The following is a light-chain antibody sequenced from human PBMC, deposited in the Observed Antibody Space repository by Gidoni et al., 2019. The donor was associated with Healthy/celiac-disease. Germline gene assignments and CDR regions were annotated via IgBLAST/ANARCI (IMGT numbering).Light chain of an antibody. CDR1: QSVSSSY. CDR2: GAS. J-gene: IGKJ1*01. Sequence: EIVLTQSPGTLSLSPRERATLSCRASQSVSSSYLAWYQQKPGQAPRLLIYGASSRATGIPDRFSGSVSGTDFTLTISRLEPEDFAVYYCQQYGSSSWTFGQGTKVEIK. V-gene: IGKV3-20*01. CDR3: QQYGSSSWT.